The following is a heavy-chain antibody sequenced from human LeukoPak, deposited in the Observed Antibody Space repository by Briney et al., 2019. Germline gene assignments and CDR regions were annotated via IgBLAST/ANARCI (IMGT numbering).Heavy chain of an antibody. CDR3: ATGGLAVAGIWFDP. J-gene: IGHJ5*02. Sequence: PSETLSLTCTVSGGSISSSSYYWGWIRQPPGKGLEWIGSIYYGGSTHYNPSLKSRVTISVDTSKNQFSLKLSSVTAADTAVYYCATGGLAVAGIWFDPWGQGTLVTVSS. D-gene: IGHD6-19*01. V-gene: IGHV4-39*07. CDR2: IYYGGST. CDR1: GGSISSSSYY.